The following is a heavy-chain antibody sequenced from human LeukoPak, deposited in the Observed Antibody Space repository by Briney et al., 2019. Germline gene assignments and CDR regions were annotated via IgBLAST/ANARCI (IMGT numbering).Heavy chain of an antibody. Sequence: ASVKVSCKASGYTFTSYGISWVRQAPGQGLEWMGWISAYNGNTNYAQKLQGRVTMTTDTSTSTAYMELRSLRSDDTAVYYCARVLSHPVTTVIDYWGQGTLVTVSS. CDR1: GYTFTSYG. CDR3: ARVLSHPVTTVIDY. D-gene: IGHD4-17*01. CDR2: ISAYNGNT. V-gene: IGHV1-18*04. J-gene: IGHJ4*02.